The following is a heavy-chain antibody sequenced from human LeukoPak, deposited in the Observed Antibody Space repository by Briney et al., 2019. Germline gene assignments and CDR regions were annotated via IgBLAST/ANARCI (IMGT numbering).Heavy chain of an antibody. Sequence: GGSLRLSCAASGFSFGGYALHWVRQAPGKGLEWVASISWNSGDIVHADSVKGRFTISRDNAKNSLYLQMDSLRAEDTAVYYCARELVVAATHEIYYYYGMDVWGQGTTVTVSS. CDR2: ISWNSGDI. V-gene: IGHV3-9*01. CDR3: ARELVVAATHEIYYYYGMDV. D-gene: IGHD2-15*01. J-gene: IGHJ6*02. CDR1: GFSFGGYA.